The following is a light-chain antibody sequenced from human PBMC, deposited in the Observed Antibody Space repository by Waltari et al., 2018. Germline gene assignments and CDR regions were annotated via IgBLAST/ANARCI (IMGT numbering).Light chain of an antibody. Sequence: DIQMTQSPSSLSASVGDRVTITCRASQPISQFLNWYQQKPGKAPKFLIYATSSLQSGVPSRFGGSGSGTEFTLTISSLQPEDFATYYCQQSYMTPLTFGGGTKVEIK. J-gene: IGKJ4*01. CDR3: QQSYMTPLT. CDR2: ATS. CDR1: QPISQF. V-gene: IGKV1-39*01.